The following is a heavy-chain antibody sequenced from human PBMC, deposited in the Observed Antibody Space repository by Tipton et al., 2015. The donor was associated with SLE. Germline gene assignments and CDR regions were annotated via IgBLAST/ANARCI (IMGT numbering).Heavy chain of an antibody. J-gene: IGHJ3*02. V-gene: IGHV3-21*01. CDR1: GFTFSIYS. Sequence: SLRLSCAASGFTFSIYSMNWVRQAPGKGLEWVSSISSSSSYIHYTDSVKGRFTISRDNAKNSLYLQMSSLRAEDTAVYYCTKPELVGPTPGNAFDIWGQGTLVTVSS. CDR2: ISSSSSYI. D-gene: IGHD1-26*01. CDR3: TKPELVGPTPGNAFDI.